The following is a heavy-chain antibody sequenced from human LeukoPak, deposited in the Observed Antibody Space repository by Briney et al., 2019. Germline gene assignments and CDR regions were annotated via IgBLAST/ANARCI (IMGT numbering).Heavy chain of an antibody. Sequence: SETLSLTCTVSGGSISSYYWSWIRQPPGKGLEFIVYIYYSGSTNYNPSLKSRVTISVDTSNNQFSLKLSSVTAADTAVYYCARGVPQYPVDCWGQGTLVTVSS. D-gene: IGHD1-1*01. CDR3: ARGVPQYPVDC. J-gene: IGHJ4*02. V-gene: IGHV4-59*01. CDR2: IYYSGST. CDR1: GGSISSYY.